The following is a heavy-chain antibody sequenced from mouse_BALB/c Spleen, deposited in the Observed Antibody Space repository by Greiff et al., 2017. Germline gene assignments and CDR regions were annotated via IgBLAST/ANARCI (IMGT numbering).Heavy chain of an antibody. J-gene: IGHJ2*01. D-gene: IGHD1-1*01. V-gene: IGHV3-6*02. CDR1: GYSITSGYY. CDR2: ISYDGSN. CDR3: ASGGSSYYFDY. Sequence: EVQLQESGPGLVKPSQSLSLTCSVTGYSITSGYYWNWIRQFPGNKLEWMGYISYDGSNNYNPSLKNRISITRDTSKNQFFLKLNSVTTEDTATYYCASGGSSYYFDYWGQGTTLTVSS.